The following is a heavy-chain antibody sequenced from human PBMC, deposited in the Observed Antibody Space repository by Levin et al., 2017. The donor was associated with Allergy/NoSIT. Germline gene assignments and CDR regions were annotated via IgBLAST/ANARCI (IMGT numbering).Heavy chain of an antibody. V-gene: IGHV1-2*06. D-gene: IGHD3-3*01. Sequence: ASVKVSCKASGYTFTGYYIHWVRQAPGQGLEWMGRINPNSGGTNSAQKFQGRVTMTRDTSISTAYMELNRLTSDDTAIYYCARGGREWRSPEPYFFDYWGQGTLVTVSS. CDR2: INPNSGGT. J-gene: IGHJ4*02. CDR3: ARGGREWRSPEPYFFDY. CDR1: GYTFTGYY.